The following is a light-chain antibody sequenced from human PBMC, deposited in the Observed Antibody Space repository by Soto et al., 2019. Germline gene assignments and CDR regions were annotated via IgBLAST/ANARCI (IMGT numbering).Light chain of an antibody. Sequence: DIQMTQSPSSLSASVGDRVTITCRASQGITTDFAWCQQKPGKAPKRLIYAAASLQSGVPSRFSGSGSGTEFTLTISSLQPEDFATYYCLQYYSYPYTFGQGTKLEIK. V-gene: IGKV1-17*01. CDR1: QGITTD. CDR2: AAA. J-gene: IGKJ2*01. CDR3: LQYYSYPYT.